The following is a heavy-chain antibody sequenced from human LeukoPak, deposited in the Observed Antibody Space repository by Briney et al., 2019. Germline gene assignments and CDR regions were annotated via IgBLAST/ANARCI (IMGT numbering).Heavy chain of an antibody. CDR2: INHSGST. CDR3: ARGEGRGWHHWYSDL. CDR1: GGSFSGYY. D-gene: IGHD6-19*01. Sequence: PSETLSLTCAVYGGSFSGYYWSWIRQPPGKGLEWIGEINHSGSTNYNPSLKSRVTISVDTSKNQFSLKLSSVTAADTAVYYCARGEGRGWHHWYSDLWGRGTLVTVSS. J-gene: IGHJ2*01. V-gene: IGHV4-34*01.